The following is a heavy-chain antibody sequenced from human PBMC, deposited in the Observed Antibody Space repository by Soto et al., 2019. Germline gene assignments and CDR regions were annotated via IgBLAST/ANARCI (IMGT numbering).Heavy chain of an antibody. Sequence: ASVKVSCKTSGYIFTNFALHWVRQATGQRHEWMGWITAGNGNTKNSQNFQGRVTITRDTSATTAYIELSSLRSEDMAVYYCARGRGGVAAAGTRLDFWGQGTLVTVS. V-gene: IGHV1-3*01. D-gene: IGHD6-13*01. J-gene: IGHJ4*02. CDR3: ARGRGGVAAAGTRLDF. CDR2: ITAGNGNT. CDR1: GYIFTNFA.